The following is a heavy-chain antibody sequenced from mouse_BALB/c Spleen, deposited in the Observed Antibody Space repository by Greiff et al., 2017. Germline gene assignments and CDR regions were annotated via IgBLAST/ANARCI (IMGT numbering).Heavy chain of an antibody. J-gene: IGHJ1*01. Sequence: EVKLVESGGGLVQPGGSLRLSCATSGFTFSDFYMEWVRQPPGKRLEWIAASRNKANDYTTEYSASVKGRFIVSRDTSQSILYLQMNALRAEDTAIYYCARDAHYYGSSLYFDVWGAGTTVTVSS. CDR1: GFTFSDFY. CDR2: SRNKANDYTT. V-gene: IGHV7-1*02. D-gene: IGHD1-1*01. CDR3: ARDAHYYGSSLYFDV.